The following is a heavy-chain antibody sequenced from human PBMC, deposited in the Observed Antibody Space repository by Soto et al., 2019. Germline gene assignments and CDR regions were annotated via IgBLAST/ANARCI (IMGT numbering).Heavy chain of an antibody. CDR2: ISSTSNYI. D-gene: IGHD3-10*01. V-gene: IGHV3-21*01. CDR3: ARESYYYGSGGYQYFDY. J-gene: IGHJ4*02. Sequence: EVQLVESGGGLVKPGGSLRLSCAASGFTFSSYSMNWVRQAPGKGLELVSSISSTSNYISYPHSVKGRFTNSRDNAKNSLYLQMNSLRAADTAVYYCARESYYYGSGGYQYFDYWGQGTLVTVSS. CDR1: GFTFSSYS.